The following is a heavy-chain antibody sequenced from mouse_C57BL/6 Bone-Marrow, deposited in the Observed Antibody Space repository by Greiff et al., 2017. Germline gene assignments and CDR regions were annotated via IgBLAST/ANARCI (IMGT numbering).Heavy chain of an antibody. V-gene: IGHV1-7*01. Sequence: QVQLQQSGAELAKPGASVKLSCTASGYTFTSYWMHWVKQRPGQGLEWIGYINPSSGYTKYNQKFKDKATLTADTSSSTAYLELSSLTYENSAVYYGARADNGRSLNYARDYWGQGTSVTVSS. CDR3: ARADNGRSLNYARDY. CDR1: GYTFTSYW. D-gene: IGHD1-1*01. CDR2: INPSSGYT. J-gene: IGHJ4*01.